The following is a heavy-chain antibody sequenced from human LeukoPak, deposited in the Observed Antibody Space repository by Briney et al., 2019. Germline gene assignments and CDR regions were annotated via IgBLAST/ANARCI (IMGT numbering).Heavy chain of an antibody. CDR1: GFTFDDYG. CDR3: ARDRVTTSSWPRVEYYYMDV. J-gene: IGHJ6*03. Sequence: GGSLRLSCAASGFTFDDYGMSWVRQAPGKGLEWVSGINWDGGSTGYVDSVKGRFTISRDNARNSLYLQMNSLRAEDTAVYYCARDRVTTSSWPRVEYYYMDVWGKGTTVTISS. CDR2: INWDGGST. V-gene: IGHV3-20*04. D-gene: IGHD4-11*01.